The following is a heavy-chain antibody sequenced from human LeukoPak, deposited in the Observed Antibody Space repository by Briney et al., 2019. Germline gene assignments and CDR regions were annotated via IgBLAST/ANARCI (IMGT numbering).Heavy chain of an antibody. CDR1: GDSISSGNY. D-gene: IGHD6-19*01. J-gene: IGHJ4*02. V-gene: IGHV4-4*02. CDR2: IYQSGIT. Sequence: SETLSLTCGVFGDSISSGNYWNWVRQPPGKGLEWIGDIYQSGITNYNPSLKSRVTMSVDKSKNEFSLKLDSVTAADTAVYYCARDPRPRGGWFYFDYWGQGILVTVSS. CDR3: ARDPRPRGGWFYFDY.